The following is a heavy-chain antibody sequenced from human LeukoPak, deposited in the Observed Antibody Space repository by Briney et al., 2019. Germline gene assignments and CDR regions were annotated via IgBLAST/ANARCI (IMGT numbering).Heavy chain of an antibody. V-gene: IGHV3-74*01. J-gene: IGHJ5*01. CDR1: GFTFSSYW. CDR3: AKRGDGGAWYDS. D-gene: IGHD5-24*01. Sequence: GGALRLSCAVSGFTFSSYWMDWGRQAPGGGLGWGSRIISDGSKTAYAKSVKGRVTISRDNAKKRMCWKMSSLRAEDTAVYYCAKRGDGGAWYDSWGQGTLVIVSS. CDR2: IISDGSKT.